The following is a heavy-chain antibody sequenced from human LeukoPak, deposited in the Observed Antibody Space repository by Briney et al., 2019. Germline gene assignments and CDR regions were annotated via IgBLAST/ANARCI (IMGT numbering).Heavy chain of an antibody. D-gene: IGHD2-15*01. Sequence: SETLSLTCAVYGGSFSGYYWSWLRQPPGRGLEWVGEINHSGSTNYNPSLKSRVTISVDTSKNQFSLKLNSVTAADTAVYYCAKTRVAQTFDHWGPGTLVTVSS. V-gene: IGHV4-34*01. CDR3: AKTRVAQTFDH. J-gene: IGHJ4*02. CDR1: GGSFSGYY. CDR2: INHSGST.